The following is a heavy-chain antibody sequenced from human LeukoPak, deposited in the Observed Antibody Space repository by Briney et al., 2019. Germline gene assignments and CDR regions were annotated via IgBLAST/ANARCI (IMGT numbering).Heavy chain of an antibody. Sequence: ASVKVSCKASGYTFTGYYMHWVRQAPGQGLEWMGWINPNSGGTNYAQKFQGRVTMTRDMSISTAYMELSRLRSDDTAVYYCASSQAKGGSYYGYWGQGTLVTVSS. CDR2: INPNSGGT. D-gene: IGHD1-26*01. J-gene: IGHJ4*02. CDR3: ASSQAKGGSYYGY. CDR1: GYTFTGYY. V-gene: IGHV1-2*02.